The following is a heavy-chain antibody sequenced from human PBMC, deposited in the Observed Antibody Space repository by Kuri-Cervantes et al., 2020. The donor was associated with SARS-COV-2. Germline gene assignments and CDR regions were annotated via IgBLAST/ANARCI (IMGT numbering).Heavy chain of an antibody. D-gene: IGHD6-6*01. V-gene: IGHV4-61*01. J-gene: IGHJ6*01. Sequence: SETLSLTCTVSGVSIGRTSFYWSWLRQAPGQGLEWIEYIYYSGSTNYNPSLKSRVTISVDTSKNQFSLKLSSVTAADTAVYYCARARSSSSKYYYYYGMDVWGQATTVTVSS. CDR2: IYYSGST. CDR3: ARARSSSSKYYYYYGMDV. CDR1: GVSIGRTSFY.